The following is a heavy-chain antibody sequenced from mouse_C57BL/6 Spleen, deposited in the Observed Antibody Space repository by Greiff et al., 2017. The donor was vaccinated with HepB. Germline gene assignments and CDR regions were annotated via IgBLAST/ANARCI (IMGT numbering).Heavy chain of an antibody. Sequence: QVQLQQPGAELVKPGASVKLSCKASGYTFTSYWMHWVKQRPGQGLEWIGMIHPNSGITNYNEKFKSKATLTVDKSSSTAYMQLSSLTSEDSAVYYCARRRAPGYYFDYWGQGTTLTVSS. D-gene: IGHD3-3*01. J-gene: IGHJ2*01. CDR2: IHPNSGIT. CDR1: GYTFTSYW. V-gene: IGHV1-64*01. CDR3: ARRRAPGYYFDY.